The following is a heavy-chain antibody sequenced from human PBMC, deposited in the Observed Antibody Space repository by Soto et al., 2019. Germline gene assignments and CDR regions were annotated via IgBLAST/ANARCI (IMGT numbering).Heavy chain of an antibody. V-gene: IGHV3-11*05. J-gene: IGHJ4*02. Sequence: QVQLVESGGGLVKPGGSLRLSCAASGFTFSDYYMSWIRQAPGKGLEWVSYISSSSSYTNYADSVKGRFTISRDNAKNSLYLQMNSLRAEDTAVYYCARDAFDYYGSGSPNFDYWGQGTLVTVSS. CDR2: ISSSSSYT. D-gene: IGHD3-10*01. CDR3: ARDAFDYYGSGSPNFDY. CDR1: GFTFSDYY.